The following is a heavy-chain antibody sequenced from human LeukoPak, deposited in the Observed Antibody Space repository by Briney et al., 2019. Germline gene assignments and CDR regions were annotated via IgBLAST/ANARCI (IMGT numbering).Heavy chain of an antibody. J-gene: IGHJ4*02. CDR2: INSDGSTT. CDR1: GFTFSSYW. CDR3: GRSEYYSRY. V-gene: IGHV3-74*01. Sequence: PGGSLRLSCAASGFTFSSYWMHWVRQVPGKGLVWVSHINSDGSTTNYADSVKGRFTISRDNAKNTLYLQMNSLRGDDTAVYYCGRSEYYSRYWGQGTLVTVSS.